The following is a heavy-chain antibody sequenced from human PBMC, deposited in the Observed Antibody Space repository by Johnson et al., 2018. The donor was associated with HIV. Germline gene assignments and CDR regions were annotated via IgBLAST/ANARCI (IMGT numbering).Heavy chain of an antibody. CDR1: GFTFSTYG. CDR3: ARDRLLYSGSSVDTFDI. D-gene: IGHD1-26*01. Sequence: QLVESGGGVVQPGTSLRLSCAASGFTFSTYGMTWVRQAPGKGLEWVSYISGSGGTIYSADSVQGRFTISRDNARNSLYLQMNSLRAEDTAMYYCARDRLLYSGSSVDTFDIWGQGTMVTVSS. V-gene: IGHV3-48*04. CDR2: ISGSGGTI. J-gene: IGHJ3*02.